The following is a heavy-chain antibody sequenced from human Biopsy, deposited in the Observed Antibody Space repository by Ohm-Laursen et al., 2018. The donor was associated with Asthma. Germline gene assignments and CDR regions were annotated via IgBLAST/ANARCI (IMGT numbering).Heavy chain of an antibody. CDR1: GLSSSGYY. CDR2: SDHRGNT. D-gene: IGHD3-3*01. J-gene: IGHJ6*02. CDR3: ARGPEWSGLDI. Sequence: GTLSLTCSMYGLSSSGYYWTWIRQPPGKGLEWIGESDHRGNTNINPTLKSRVTISKDKSPNEFSLKMRSVTAADTAIYYCARGPEWSGLDIWGQGTTVTVSS. V-gene: IGHV4-34*01.